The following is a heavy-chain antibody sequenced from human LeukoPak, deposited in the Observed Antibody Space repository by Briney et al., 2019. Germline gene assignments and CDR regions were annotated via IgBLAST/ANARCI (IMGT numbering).Heavy chain of an antibody. V-gene: IGHV6-1*01. CDR2: TYYRYKWSH. CDR1: GDSVSSNSAA. J-gene: IGHJ3*02. Sequence: SQTLSLTCAISGDSVSSNSAAWNWIRQSPSRGLEWLGRTYYRYKWSHDYADSVKSRIIINPDTSKNQFSLQLNSVTPEDTAVYYCARDPNPNWVFDIWGQGTMVTVSS. D-gene: IGHD7-27*01. CDR3: ARDPNPNWVFDI.